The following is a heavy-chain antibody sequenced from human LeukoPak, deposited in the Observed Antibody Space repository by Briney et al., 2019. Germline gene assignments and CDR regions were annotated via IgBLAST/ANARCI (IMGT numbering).Heavy chain of an antibody. Sequence: SETLSLTCAVSGGSISSSNWWSWVRQPPGKGLEWIGEIYHSGSTNYNPSLKSRVTISVDKSKNQFSLKLSSVTAADTAVYYCAELRRYCSSTSCYAGYYYYGMDVWGQGTTVTVSS. CDR3: AELRRYCSSTSCYAGYYYYGMDV. J-gene: IGHJ6*02. V-gene: IGHV4-4*02. CDR2: IYHSGST. D-gene: IGHD2-2*01. CDR1: GGSISSSNW.